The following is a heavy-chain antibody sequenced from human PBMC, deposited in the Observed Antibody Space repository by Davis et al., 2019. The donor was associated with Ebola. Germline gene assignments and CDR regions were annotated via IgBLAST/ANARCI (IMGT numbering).Heavy chain of an antibody. CDR1: GGSVSSGSNY. CDR2: IYHSGST. V-gene: IGHV4-61*01. Sequence: SETLSLTCTVSGGSVSSGSNYWSWIRQPPGKELEWIGYIYHSGSTIYNPSLKSRVTISIDTSKNQFSLKLSSVTAADTAVYYCARFPVVTSNYYYYGMDVWGQGTTVTVSS. J-gene: IGHJ6*02. CDR3: ARFPVVTSNYYYYGMDV. D-gene: IGHD4-23*01.